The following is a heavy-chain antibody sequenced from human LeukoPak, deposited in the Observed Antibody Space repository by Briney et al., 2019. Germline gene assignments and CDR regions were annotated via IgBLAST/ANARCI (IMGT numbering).Heavy chain of an antibody. V-gene: IGHV3-48*01. CDR3: ARASGRWNYYYYYMDV. Sequence: GGSLRLSGAASGFTFSSYSMYWVRQAPGKGLEWVSYISSSSSNIYYADSVKGRFTISRDNAKNSFYLQMNSLRAEDTAVYYCARASGRWNYYYYYMDVWGKGTTVTVSS. CDR1: GFTFSSYS. J-gene: IGHJ6*03. D-gene: IGHD4-23*01. CDR2: ISSSSSNI.